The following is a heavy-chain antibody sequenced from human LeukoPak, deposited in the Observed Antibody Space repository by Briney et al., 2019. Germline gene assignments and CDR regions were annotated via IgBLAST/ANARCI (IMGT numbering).Heavy chain of an antibody. CDR3: ARQGMAPPGTGFDY. CDR1: GYSFTSYW. Sequence: KTGESLRISCKGSGYSFTSYWISWVRQMPGKGLEWMGRIDPSDSYTNYSPSFQGHVTISADTSTNTAYLQWSSLQASDTAMYYCARQGMAPPGTGFDYWGQGTLVTVSS. V-gene: IGHV5-10-1*01. J-gene: IGHJ4*02. D-gene: IGHD6-13*01. CDR2: IDPSDSYT.